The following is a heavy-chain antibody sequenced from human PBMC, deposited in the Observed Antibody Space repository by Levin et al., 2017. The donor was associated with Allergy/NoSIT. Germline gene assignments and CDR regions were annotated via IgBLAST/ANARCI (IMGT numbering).Heavy chain of an antibody. D-gene: IGHD3-10*01. Sequence: GESLKISCAASGFTVSSNYMSWVRQAPGKGLEWVSVIYSGGSTYYADSVKGRFTISRDNSKNTLYLQMNSLRAEDTAVYYCARDREYYYGSGPSHMDVWGKGTTVTVSS. CDR1: GFTVSSNY. V-gene: IGHV3-66*02. CDR2: IYSGGST. CDR3: ARDREYYYGSGPSHMDV. J-gene: IGHJ6*03.